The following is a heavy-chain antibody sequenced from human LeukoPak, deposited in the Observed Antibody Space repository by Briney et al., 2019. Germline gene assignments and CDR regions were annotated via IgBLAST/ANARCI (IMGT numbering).Heavy chain of an antibody. D-gene: IGHD2-15*01. Sequence: PSETLSLTCAVYGGSFSGYYWSWIRQPPGKGLEWLGEINHSGSTNYNPSLKSRVTISVDTSKNQFSLKLSSVTAADTAVYYCARHRRYCSGGSCYSGSFNYWGQGTLVTVSS. CDR3: ARHRRYCSGGSCYSGSFNY. J-gene: IGHJ4*02. CDR2: INHSGST. V-gene: IGHV4-34*01. CDR1: GGSFSGYY.